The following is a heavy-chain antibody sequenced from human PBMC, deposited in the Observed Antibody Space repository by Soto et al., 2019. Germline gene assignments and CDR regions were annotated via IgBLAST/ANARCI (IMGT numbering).Heavy chain of an antibody. CDR1: GYTFTSYG. CDR2: ISAYNGNT. V-gene: IGHV1-18*01. D-gene: IGHD1-26*01. CDR3: ARSRHSEWELLRFDY. Sequence: QVQLVQSGAEVKKPGASVKVSCKASGYTFTSYGISWVRQAPGQGLEWVGWISAYNGNTNYAQKLQGRVTMTTDTSTSTAYMELRSLRSDDTAVYYCARSRHSEWELLRFDYWGQGTLVTVSS. J-gene: IGHJ4*02.